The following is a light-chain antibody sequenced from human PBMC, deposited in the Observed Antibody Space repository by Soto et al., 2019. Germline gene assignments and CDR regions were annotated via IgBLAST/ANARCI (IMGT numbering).Light chain of an antibody. Sequence: DIQMTHSPSSLSASVLDIVTITFRASQGIRNDLGWYQQKPGKAPKRLIYAASSLQSGVPSRFSGSGSGTEFTLTISSLQPEDFATYYCQKLHGYPINFGQGTRLEIK. V-gene: IGKV1-17*01. CDR3: QKLHGYPIN. CDR1: QGIRND. J-gene: IGKJ5*01. CDR2: AAS.